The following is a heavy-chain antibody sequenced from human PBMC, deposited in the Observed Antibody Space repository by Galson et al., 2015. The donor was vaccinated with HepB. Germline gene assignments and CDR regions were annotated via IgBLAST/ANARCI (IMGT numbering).Heavy chain of an antibody. CDR3: AANYYDSSGGDD. Sequence: SVKVSCKASGFTFTSSAVQWVRQARGQRLEWIGWIVVGSGDTNYAQKFQERVSITRDMSTSTAYMELSSLRSEDTAVYYCAANYYDSSGGDDWGQGTLVTVSS. J-gene: IGHJ4*02. D-gene: IGHD3-22*01. CDR1: GFTFTSSA. CDR2: IVVGSGDT. V-gene: IGHV1-58*01.